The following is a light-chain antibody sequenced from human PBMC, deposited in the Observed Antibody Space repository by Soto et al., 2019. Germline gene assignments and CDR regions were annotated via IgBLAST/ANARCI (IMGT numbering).Light chain of an antibody. CDR1: SSDVGGYKY. Sequence: QSVLTQPASVSGSPGQSITISCTGTSSDVGGYKYVSWYQQHPGKAPKFMIYEVSNRPSGVSNRFSGSKSGNTASLTISGLQAEDEADYYCSSYTSSSTTVFGTGTKLTV. CDR3: SSYTSSSTTV. CDR2: EVS. J-gene: IGLJ1*01. V-gene: IGLV2-14*01.